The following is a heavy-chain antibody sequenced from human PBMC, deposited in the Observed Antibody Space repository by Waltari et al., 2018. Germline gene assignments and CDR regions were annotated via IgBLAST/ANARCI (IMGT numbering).Heavy chain of an antibody. CDR1: GFTVSNNY. J-gene: IGHJ4*02. CDR3: ARLDFWTGSYY. CDR2: IYSGGST. Sequence: ELQLVESGGGLIQPGGSLRLACSVPGFTVSNNYMSWVRQAPGKGLEWVSVIYSGGSTYYADSVKGRFTISRDSSENTVYLQMSSLRAEDTALYYCARLDFWTGSYYWGQGTLVTVSS. V-gene: IGHV3-53*01. D-gene: IGHD3-3*01.